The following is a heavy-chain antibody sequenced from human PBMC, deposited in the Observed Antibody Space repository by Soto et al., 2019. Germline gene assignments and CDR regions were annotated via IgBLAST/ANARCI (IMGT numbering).Heavy chain of an antibody. CDR2: IYYSGST. Sequence: QVQLQESGPGLVKPSQTLSLTCTVSDGSISSGGYYWTWIRQHPGKGLEWIGYIYYSGSTYYNPSLKSRVTRAGDTSKNQCSRKLSSVTAADTAVYYCAGDKYYYGSGKDGMDVWGEGTTVTVSS. J-gene: IGHJ6*04. CDR1: DGSISSGGYY. V-gene: IGHV4-31*03. CDR3: AGDKYYYGSGKDGMDV. D-gene: IGHD3-10*01.